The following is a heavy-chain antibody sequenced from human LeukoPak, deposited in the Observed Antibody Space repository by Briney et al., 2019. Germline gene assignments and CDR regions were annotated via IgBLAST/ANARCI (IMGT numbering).Heavy chain of an antibody. CDR3: ARGYAFFDY. CDR2: INHSGST. CDR1: GGSFSGYY. D-gene: IGHD3-16*01. V-gene: IGHV4-34*01. J-gene: IGHJ4*02. Sequence: SETLSLTCAVYGGSFSGYYWSWIRQPPGKGLEWIGEINHSGSTNYNPSLKSRVTISVDTSKNQFSLKLSSVTAADTAVYYCARGYAFFDYWGQGTLVTVSS.